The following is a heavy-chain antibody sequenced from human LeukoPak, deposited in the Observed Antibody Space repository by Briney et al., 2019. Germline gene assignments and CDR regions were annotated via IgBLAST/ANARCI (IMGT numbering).Heavy chain of an antibody. Sequence: PGGSLRLSCAPSGFTFSNHAMHWVRQATGKGLEWVSAIGTAGDTFYPGSVKGRFTISRENAKNSLSLQMNSLRAEDTAVYYCVRQQTPHGNFDYWGQGTLVTVSS. J-gene: IGHJ4*02. CDR1: GFTFSNHA. V-gene: IGHV3-13*01. CDR2: IGTAGDT. CDR3: VRQQTPHGNFDY. D-gene: IGHD1-26*01.